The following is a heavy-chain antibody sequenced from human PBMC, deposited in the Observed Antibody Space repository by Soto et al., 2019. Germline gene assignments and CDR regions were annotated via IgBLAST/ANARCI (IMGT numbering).Heavy chain of an antibody. CDR3: ARGGAVDYGDYEVGYYYGMDV. CDR1: GSTVSSNY. CDR2: IYSGGST. Sequence: EVQLVESGGGLIQPGGSLRLSCAASGSTVSSNYMSWVRQAPGKGLEWVSVIYSGGSTYYADSVKGRFTISRDNSKNTLYLQMNSLRAEDTAVYYCARGGAVDYGDYEVGYYYGMDVWGQGTTVTVSS. V-gene: IGHV3-53*01. J-gene: IGHJ6*02. D-gene: IGHD4-17*01.